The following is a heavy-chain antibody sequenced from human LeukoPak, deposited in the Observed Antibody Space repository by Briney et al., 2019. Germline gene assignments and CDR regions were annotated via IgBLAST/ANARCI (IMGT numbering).Heavy chain of an antibody. V-gene: IGHV4-59*11. J-gene: IGHJ4*02. CDR1: GGSISSHY. CDR3: ARARGSYGYYFDY. CDR2: IYYSGST. Sequence: SETLSLTCTVSGGSISSHYWSWIRQPPGKGLEWIGYIYYSGSTNYNPSLKSRVTISVDTSKNQFSLKLSSVTAADTAAYYCARARGSYGYYFDYWGQGTLVTVS. D-gene: IGHD3-16*01.